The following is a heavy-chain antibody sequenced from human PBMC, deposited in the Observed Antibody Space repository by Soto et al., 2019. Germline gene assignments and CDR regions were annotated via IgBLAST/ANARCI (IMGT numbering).Heavy chain of an antibody. D-gene: IGHD1-26*01. J-gene: IGHJ6*02. CDR3: ARWRLSGRPSLSYYGMDV. Sequence: SETLSLTCAVYGGSFSGYYWSWIRQPPGKGLEWIGEINHSGSTNYNPSLKSRVTISVDTSKNQFSLKLSSVTAADTAVYYCARWRLSGRPSLSYYGMDVWGQGTTVTVSS. CDR1: GGSFSGYY. CDR2: INHSGST. V-gene: IGHV4-34*01.